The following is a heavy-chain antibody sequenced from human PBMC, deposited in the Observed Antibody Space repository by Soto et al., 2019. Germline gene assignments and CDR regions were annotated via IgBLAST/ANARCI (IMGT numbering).Heavy chain of an antibody. CDR3: ARDPGTAFGEAFDI. CDR1: GFTFSSYG. Sequence: QVQLVESGGGVVQPGRSLRLSCAASGFTFSSYGMHWVRQAPGKGLEWVAVIWYDGSNKYYADSVKGRFTISRDNSKNTLYLQMNSLRAEDTAVYYCARDPGTAFGEAFDIWGQGTMVTVSS. D-gene: IGHD3-10*01. J-gene: IGHJ3*02. CDR2: IWYDGSNK. V-gene: IGHV3-33*01.